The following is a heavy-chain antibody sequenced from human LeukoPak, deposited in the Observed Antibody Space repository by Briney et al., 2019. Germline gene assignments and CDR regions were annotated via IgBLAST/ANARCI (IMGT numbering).Heavy chain of an antibody. Sequence: GGSLRLSCAASGFTFSSYAMHWVRQAPGKGLEYVSAISSNGGSTYYANSVKGRFTISRDNSKNTLYLQMGSLRAEDTAVYYCAKDAIVVVTATGLTDYWGQGTLVTVSS. CDR3: AKDAIVVVTATGLTDY. CDR1: GFTFSSYA. CDR2: ISSNGGST. V-gene: IGHV3-64*01. D-gene: IGHD2-21*02. J-gene: IGHJ4*02.